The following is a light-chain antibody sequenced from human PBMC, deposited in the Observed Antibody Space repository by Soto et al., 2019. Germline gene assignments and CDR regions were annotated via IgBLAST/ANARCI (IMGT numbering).Light chain of an antibody. CDR1: STDVGGYNY. CDR2: EVS. V-gene: IGLV2-14*01. CDR3: GSYTSTDTPFV. J-gene: IGLJ1*01. Sequence: QSVLAQPSSVSGSPVQSITISCTGTSTDVGGYNYVSWYQHHPGKGPKLIIYEVSNRPSGVSDRFSGSKSGNKASLIISNLEAEDESDYYCGSYTSTDTPFVFGTGTKVTVL.